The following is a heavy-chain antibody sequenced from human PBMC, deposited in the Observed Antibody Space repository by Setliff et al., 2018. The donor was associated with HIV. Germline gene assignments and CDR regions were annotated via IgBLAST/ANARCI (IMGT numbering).Heavy chain of an antibody. CDR2: IYKTGTT. Sequence: SETLSLTCTVSGDSINDYYWSWLRQPPGKGLEWIGYIYKTGTTRYSPSLESRVTISIDTSRNHFSLNLKSVTAADTAIYYCARISSRTASSGILFDHWGQGTLVTVSS. CDR3: ARISSRTASSGILFDH. V-gene: IGHV4-4*09. J-gene: IGHJ4*02. D-gene: IGHD2-8*02. CDR1: GDSINDYY.